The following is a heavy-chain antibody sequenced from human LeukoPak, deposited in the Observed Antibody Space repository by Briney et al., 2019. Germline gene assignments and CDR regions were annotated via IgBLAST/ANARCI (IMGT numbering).Heavy chain of an antibody. V-gene: IGHV3-7*01. Sequence: GGSLRLSCAASGFTFNNYWMTWFRQAPGKGLEWLANIKPDGTEIYYVDSVRGRFIVSRDNAENSLYLQMNSLRVEDTAVYYCARTPDGADYWGQGTLVTVSS. D-gene: IGHD3-10*01. CDR1: GFTFNNYW. CDR3: ARTPDGADY. CDR2: IKPDGTEI. J-gene: IGHJ4*02.